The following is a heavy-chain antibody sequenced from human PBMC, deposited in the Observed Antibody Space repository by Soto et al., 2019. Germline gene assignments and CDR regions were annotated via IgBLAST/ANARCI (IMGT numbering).Heavy chain of an antibody. CDR1: GGSISSYY. D-gene: IGHD6-13*01. Sequence: QVQLQESGPGLVKPSETLSLTCTVSGGSISSYYWSWIRQPPGKGLEWIGYIYYSGSTNYNPSLKSRVTISVDTSKNQFSLKLSSVTAADTAVYYCARQTIGYSSSWYARANYFDYWGQGTLVTVSS. CDR3: ARQTIGYSSSWYARANYFDY. CDR2: IYYSGST. J-gene: IGHJ4*02. V-gene: IGHV4-59*08.